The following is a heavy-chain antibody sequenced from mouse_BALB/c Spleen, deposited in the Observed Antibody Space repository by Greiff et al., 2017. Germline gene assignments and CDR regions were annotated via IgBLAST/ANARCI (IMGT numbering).Heavy chain of an antibody. J-gene: IGHJ4*01. Sequence: DVKLQESGPGLVKPSQSLSLTCTVTGYSITSDYAWNWIRQFPGNKLEWMGYISYSGSTSYNPSLKSRISITRDTSKNQFFLQLNSVTTEDTATYYCARGDYLYAMDYWGQGTSVTVSS. CDR2: ISYSGST. V-gene: IGHV3-2*02. CDR1: GYSITSDYA. D-gene: IGHD2-4*01. CDR3: ARGDYLYAMDY.